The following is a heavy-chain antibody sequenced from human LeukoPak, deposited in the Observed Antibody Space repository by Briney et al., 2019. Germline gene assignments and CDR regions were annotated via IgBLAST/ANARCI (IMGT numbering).Heavy chain of an antibody. CDR1: GFTLSSSW. CDR3: ARDGSWYFDY. J-gene: IGHJ4*02. CDR2: IKQDAREK. V-gene: IGHV3-7*01. Sequence: GGSLRLSCAASGFTLSSSWMSWVRQAPGKGLGWVANIKQDAREKYYVDSVKGRFTISRDNAKNSLYLQMNSLRAEDTAVYYCARDGSWYFDYWGQGALVTVSS. D-gene: IGHD1-26*01.